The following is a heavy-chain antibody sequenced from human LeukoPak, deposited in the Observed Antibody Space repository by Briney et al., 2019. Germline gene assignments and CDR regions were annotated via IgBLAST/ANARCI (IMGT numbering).Heavy chain of an antibody. D-gene: IGHD1-1*01. CDR2: IYTSGST. J-gene: IGHJ3*02. CDR3: AKGVQLELAFGI. Sequence: KPSETLSLTCTVSGSSISSYYWSWIRQPPGKGLEWIGYIYTSGSTNYNPSLKSRVTISVDTSKNQFSLKLTSVTAADTAVYYCAKGVQLELAFGIWGQGTMVTVSS. CDR1: GSSISSYY. V-gene: IGHV4-4*09.